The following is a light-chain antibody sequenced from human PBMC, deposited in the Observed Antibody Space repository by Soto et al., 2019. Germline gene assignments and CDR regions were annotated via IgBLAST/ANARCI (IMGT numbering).Light chain of an antibody. CDR2: RTS. V-gene: IGKV3-15*01. CDR3: QQYNNWPRAT. CDR1: QSINDN. J-gene: IGKJ4*01. Sequence: EIVMTQSPATLSVSPGERATLSCRASQSINDNLAWYQQKPGQAPRLLMFRTSTRATGFPARFSAGGSGTDFNLTISSLQSEDFAIYHCQQYNNWPRATFGGGTKVETK.